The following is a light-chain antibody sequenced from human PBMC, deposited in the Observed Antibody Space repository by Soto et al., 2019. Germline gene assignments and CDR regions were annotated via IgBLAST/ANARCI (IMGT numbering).Light chain of an antibody. CDR3: QQYDNLLT. J-gene: IGKJ4*01. CDR1: QAIRNY. Sequence: DIQMTQSPSSLSASVGDRVTITCQASQAIRNYLNWYQKKPGKAPKLLIYDASNLETGVPSRFSGSGSGTDFTFTISSLQPEDIATYYCQQYDNLLTFGGGTKVEMK. V-gene: IGKV1-33*01. CDR2: DAS.